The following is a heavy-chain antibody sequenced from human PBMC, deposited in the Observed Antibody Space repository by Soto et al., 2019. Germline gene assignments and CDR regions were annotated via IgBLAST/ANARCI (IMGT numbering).Heavy chain of an antibody. D-gene: IGHD6-25*01. J-gene: IGHJ2*01. CDR3: AREGGAAPGARREWYLDL. CDR1: GYTLTDYY. CDR2: INPHTGDT. Sequence: QVHLVQSGAEVKKPGASVTVSCKTSGYTLTDYYMHWVRQAPGQGLEWMAWINPHTGDTGIAERFQGRVTMTRDTSTNTAHMGLTSLTSDDTAIYYCAREGGAAPGARREWYLDLWGRGYLVTVSS. V-gene: IGHV1-2*02.